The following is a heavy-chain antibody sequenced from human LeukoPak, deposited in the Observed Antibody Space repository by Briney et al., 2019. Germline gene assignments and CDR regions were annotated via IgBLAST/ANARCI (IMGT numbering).Heavy chain of an antibody. D-gene: IGHD3-3*01. V-gene: IGHV3-7*01. CDR3: AREKADYDFWSGYYVWFDP. Sequence: GGSLRLSCVASGTFSTHWMTWVRQAPGKGLEWVANIKPDGSETYYVDSVRGRFTISRDNAKNSLYLQMNNLRAEDTAVYYCAREKADYDFWSGYYVWFDPWGQGTLVTVSS. J-gene: IGHJ5*02. CDR2: IKPDGSET. CDR1: GTFSTHW.